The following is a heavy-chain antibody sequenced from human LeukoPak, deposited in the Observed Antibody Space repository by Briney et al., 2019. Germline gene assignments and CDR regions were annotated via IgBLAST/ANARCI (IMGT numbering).Heavy chain of an antibody. J-gene: IGHJ6*02. Sequence: GESLKISCKGSGYSFTSYWIGWVRQMPGKGLEWMGIIYPGDSDTRYSPSFQGQVAISADKSISTAYLQWSSLKASDTAMYYCARHEGPRLWLHGYYYYYGMGVWGQGTTVTVSS. CDR2: IYPGDSDT. CDR1: GYSFTSYW. V-gene: IGHV5-51*01. CDR3: ARHEGPRLWLHGYYYYYGMGV. D-gene: IGHD5-18*01.